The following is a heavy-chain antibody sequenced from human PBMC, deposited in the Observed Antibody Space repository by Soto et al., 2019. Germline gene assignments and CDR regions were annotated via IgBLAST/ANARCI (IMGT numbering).Heavy chain of an antibody. D-gene: IGHD3-10*01. CDR2: ISSSSSTI. Sequence: EVQLVESGGGLVQPGGSLRLSCAASGFTFSSYSMNWVRQAPGKGLEWVSYISSSSSTIYYADSVKGRFTISRDNAKNSLYLQMNSLRAEDTAVYYCAREGSAPTRNYYYYYYMDVWGKGTTVTVSS. CDR1: GFTFSSYS. J-gene: IGHJ6*03. CDR3: AREGSAPTRNYYYYYYMDV. V-gene: IGHV3-48*01.